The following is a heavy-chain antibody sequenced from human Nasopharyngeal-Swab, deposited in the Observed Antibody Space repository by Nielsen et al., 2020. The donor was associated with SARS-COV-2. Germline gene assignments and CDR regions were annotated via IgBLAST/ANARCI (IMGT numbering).Heavy chain of an antibody. D-gene: IGHD6-13*01. J-gene: IGHJ2*01. CDR3: ARGQESYSSSWLNWYFDL. Sequence: ISCAASGFTFSSYGMHWVRQAPGKGLEWVAVIWYDGSNKYYADSVKGRFTISRDNSKNTLYLQMNSLRAEDTAVYYCARGQESYSSSWLNWYFDLWGRGTLVTVSS. V-gene: IGHV3-33*01. CDR1: GFTFSSYG. CDR2: IWYDGSNK.